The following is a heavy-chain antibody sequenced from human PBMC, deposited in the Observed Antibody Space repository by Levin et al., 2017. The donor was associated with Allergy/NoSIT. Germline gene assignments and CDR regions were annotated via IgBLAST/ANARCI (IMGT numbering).Heavy chain of an antibody. CDR2: ITSDGSNK. V-gene: IGHV3-30*04. Sequence: GGSLRLSCVVSGFTFSSHAMHWVRQAPGKGLEWVAVITSDGSNKYYADSVKGRFTISRDKSSNTLYLQMNSLRPEDTALYYCARDLAVAWGFFDPWGQGTLVTVSS. CDR3: ARDLAVAWGFFDP. CDR1: GFTFSSHA. J-gene: IGHJ5*02. D-gene: IGHD6-19*01.